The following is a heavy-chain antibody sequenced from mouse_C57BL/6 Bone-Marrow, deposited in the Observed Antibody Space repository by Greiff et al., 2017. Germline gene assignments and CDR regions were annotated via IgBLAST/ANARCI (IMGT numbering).Heavy chain of an antibody. Sequence: QVQLKQSGAELVRPGTSVKVSCKASGYAFTNYLIEWVKQRPGQGLEWIGVINPGSGGTKYNEKFKGKATLTADKSSSTAYMQLSSLTSEDSAVYFCARPLIYYGYLDYWGQGTTLTVSS. V-gene: IGHV1-54*01. CDR3: ARPLIYYGYLDY. CDR1: GYAFTNYL. D-gene: IGHD2-2*01. J-gene: IGHJ2*01. CDR2: INPGSGGT.